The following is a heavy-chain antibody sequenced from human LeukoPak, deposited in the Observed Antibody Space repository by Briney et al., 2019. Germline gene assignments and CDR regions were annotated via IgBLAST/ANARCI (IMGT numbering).Heavy chain of an antibody. V-gene: IGHV1-69*13. CDR1: GGTFSSYA. Sequence: SVKVSCKASGGTFSSYAIRWVRQAPGQGLEWMGGIIPIFGTANYAQKFQGRVTITADESTSTAYMELSSLRSEDTAVYYCASGRAGRGDFDYWGQGTLVTVSS. CDR2: IIPIFGTA. D-gene: IGHD6-13*01. CDR3: ASGRAGRGDFDY. J-gene: IGHJ4*02.